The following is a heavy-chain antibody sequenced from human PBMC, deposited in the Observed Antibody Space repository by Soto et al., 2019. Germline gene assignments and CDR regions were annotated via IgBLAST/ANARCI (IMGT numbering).Heavy chain of an antibody. CDR1: GGSISSGDYY. J-gene: IGHJ4*02. CDR2: IYYSGRT. CDR3: ARVGYSSSWIDY. V-gene: IGHV4-30-4*01. D-gene: IGHD6-13*01. Sequence: QVQLRESGPGLVKPSQTLSLTCTVSGGSISSGDYYWSWIRQPPGKGLEWIGNIYYSGRTYYNPSLKSRVIISMDASRDQFSLKLSTVTDAVTAVYYCARVGYSSSWIDYWGQGTLVTVSS.